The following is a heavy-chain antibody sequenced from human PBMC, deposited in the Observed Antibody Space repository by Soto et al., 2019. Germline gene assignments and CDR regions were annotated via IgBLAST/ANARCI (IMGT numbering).Heavy chain of an antibody. CDR1: GGPIAPVY. CDR2: IYYSGST. V-gene: IGHV4-59*01. Sequence: PATLSLTCTVPGGPIAPVYWTWIRQSPGKGLEPIGYIYYSGSTKSNPSLKSRVTISEDTSKNQLSLKLSSVTAADTAMYYCARDAGGRGNGAFDIWGQGTMVTVS. CDR3: ARDAGGRGNGAFDI. J-gene: IGHJ3*02. D-gene: IGHD3-16*01.